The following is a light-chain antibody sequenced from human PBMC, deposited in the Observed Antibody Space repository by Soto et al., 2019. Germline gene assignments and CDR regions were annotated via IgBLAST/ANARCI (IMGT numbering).Light chain of an antibody. Sequence: EIVLTQSPGTLSLSPGERATLSCRASQSVSSNYLAWYRRKPGQAPRLLIYGASNRATDIPGRFSVSGSGTDFTLTITRLEPEDFAVYYCQQYGSSPPTFGPGTRVEIK. CDR3: QQYGSSPPT. V-gene: IGKV3-20*01. J-gene: IGKJ1*01. CDR1: QSVSSNY. CDR2: GAS.